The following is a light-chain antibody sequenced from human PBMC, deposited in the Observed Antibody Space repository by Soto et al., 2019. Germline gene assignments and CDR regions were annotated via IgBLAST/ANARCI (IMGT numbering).Light chain of an antibody. J-gene: IGKJ1*01. CDR3: KQYDNLPWT. CDR1: QDISNY. CDR2: DAS. V-gene: IGKV1-33*01. Sequence: DIQMTQSPSSLSASVGDRVTITCQASQDISNYLNWYQQKPGKAPKLLIYDASNLETGVPSRFSGSGSGTDFTFTISSLQPEDIATYYCKQYDNLPWTFGQVTKVEIK.